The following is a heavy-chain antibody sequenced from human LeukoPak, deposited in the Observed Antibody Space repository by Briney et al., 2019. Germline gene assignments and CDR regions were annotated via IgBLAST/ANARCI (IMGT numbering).Heavy chain of an antibody. J-gene: IGHJ6*03. D-gene: IGHD6-25*01. CDR2: IWYDGSNK. CDR1: GFTFSSYG. V-gene: IGHV3-33*06. CDR3: AKGAARHYYYYYMEV. Sequence: PGRSLRLSCAASGFTFSSYGMHWVRQAPGKGLEWVAVIWYDGSNKYYADSVKGRFTISRDNSKNTLYLQMNSLRAEDTAVYYCAKGAARHYYYYYMEVWGKGTTVTVSS.